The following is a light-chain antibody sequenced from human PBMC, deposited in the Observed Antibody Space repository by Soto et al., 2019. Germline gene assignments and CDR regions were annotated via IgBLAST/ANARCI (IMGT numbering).Light chain of an antibody. V-gene: IGLV2-8*01. Sequence: QSALTQPPSASGSPGQSVTISCTGTSSDVGGYNYVSWYQQHPGKAPKLMIYEVSKRPSGVPDRFSGSKSGNTASLTVSGLHAEDDAYYYCSSYAGSNNFRVFGTGTKLTVL. CDR2: EVS. CDR1: SSDVGGYNY. J-gene: IGLJ1*01. CDR3: SSYAGSNNFRV.